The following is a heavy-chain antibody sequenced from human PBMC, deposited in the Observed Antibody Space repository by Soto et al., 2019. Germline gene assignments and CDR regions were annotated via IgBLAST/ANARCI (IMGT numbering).Heavy chain of an antibody. V-gene: IGHV2-26*01. J-gene: IGHJ6*02. D-gene: IGHD3-9*01. CDR3: ARMKVDSYQFYYAMDV. CDR2: IFSDNER. Sequence: QVTLKESGPALVKPTETLTLTCTVSGFSLTTGKMGVSWIRQPPGKALEWLAHIFSDNERSYSTSLQGRLTISKDTSGSQVVLSMTNVDPVGTATYYCARMKVDSYQFYYAMDVWGQVTTGTVSS. CDR1: GFSLTTGKMG.